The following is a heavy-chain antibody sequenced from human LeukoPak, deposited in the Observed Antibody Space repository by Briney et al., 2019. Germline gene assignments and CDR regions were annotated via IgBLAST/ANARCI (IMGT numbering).Heavy chain of an antibody. Sequence: ASVKVSCKTSGYTFTGYYIHWVRQAPGRGLEWMGWINPNSGGTNYAQKFQGRVTITRDTSISTAYMELSRLRSDDTAVYYCARGDDYGDYTGYYWGQGTLVTVSS. CDR3: ARGDDYGDYTGYY. V-gene: IGHV1-2*02. CDR1: GYTFTGYY. D-gene: IGHD4-17*01. CDR2: INPNSGGT. J-gene: IGHJ4*02.